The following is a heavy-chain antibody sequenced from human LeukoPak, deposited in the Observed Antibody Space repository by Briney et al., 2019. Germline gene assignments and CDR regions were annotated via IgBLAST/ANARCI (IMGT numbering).Heavy chain of an antibody. CDR1: GYSFTSHY. D-gene: IGHD2-15*01. V-gene: IGHV1-2*02. Sequence: ASVKVSCKASGYSFTSHYMHWVRQAPGQGLEWMGWINPNSGGTNYAQKFQGRVTMTRDTSISTAYMELSRLRSDDTAVYYCARAGGYCSGGSCYSFYYYYYYMDVWGKGTTVTVSS. J-gene: IGHJ6*03. CDR2: INPNSGGT. CDR3: ARAGGYCSGGSCYSFYYYYYYMDV.